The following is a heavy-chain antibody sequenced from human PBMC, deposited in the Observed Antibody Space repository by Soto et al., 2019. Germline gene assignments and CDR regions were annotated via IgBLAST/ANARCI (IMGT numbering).Heavy chain of an antibody. CDR3: GRGRSGQIVVFY. V-gene: IGHV1-2*02. D-gene: IGHD1-26*01. CDR2: IGPESGAT. J-gene: IGHJ4*02. Sequence: ASVKVSCKTSGYTFTGHYIHWVRQAPQQGPEWVGEIGPESGATRYAQKFRGRVTMTMDTSITTVYMELKNLSPDDTAVYYCGRGRSGQIVVFYWGQGTPVTVSS. CDR1: GYTFTGHY.